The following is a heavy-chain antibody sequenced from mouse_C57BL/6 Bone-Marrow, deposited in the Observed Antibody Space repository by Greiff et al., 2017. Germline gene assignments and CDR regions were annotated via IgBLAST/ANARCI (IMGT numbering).Heavy chain of an antibody. CDR3: ARRRRLYWYFDV. V-gene: IGHV1-54*01. CDR2: INPGSGGT. J-gene: IGHJ1*03. Sequence: VQLQESGAELVRPGTSVKVSCKASGYAFTNYLIEWVKQRPGQGLEWIGVINPGSGGTNYNEKFKGKATLTADKSSSTAYMQLSSLTSEDSAVYFCARRRRLYWYFDVWGTGTTVTVSS. CDR1: GYAFTNYL. D-gene: IGHD2-2*01.